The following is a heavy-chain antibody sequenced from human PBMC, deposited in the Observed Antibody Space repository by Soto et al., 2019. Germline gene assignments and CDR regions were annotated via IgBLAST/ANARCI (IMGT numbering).Heavy chain of an antibody. CDR2: INHNSGYA. V-gene: IGHV3-23*01. Sequence: SGGSLRLSCSASGFPFDLYLMNWVRQVPGKELEWVSLINHNSGYAYHTDSVKGRFTISRDNSKNTLYLQMNSLRAEDTAVYYCTKDQSRNLNHGDYYYYGMDLWGPGTTVTVSS. D-gene: IGHD3-3*01. CDR3: TKDQSRNLNHGDYYYYGMDL. J-gene: IGHJ6*02. CDR1: GFPFDLYL.